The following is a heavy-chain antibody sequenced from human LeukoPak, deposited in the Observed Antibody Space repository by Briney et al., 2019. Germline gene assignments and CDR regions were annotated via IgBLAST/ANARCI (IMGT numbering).Heavy chain of an antibody. V-gene: IGHV4-39*07. D-gene: IGHD3-22*01. Sequence: SETLSLTCTVSGGSISSSSHYWGWIRQPPGKGLEWIGSMYYRGSTYHNPSLKSRVTISVDTSKNQFSLNLSSVTAADTAVYYCARETIDITVTVVIRMGDAFDVWGQGTMVTVSS. CDR1: GGSISSSSHY. CDR3: ARETIDITVTVVIRMGDAFDV. CDR2: MYYRGST. J-gene: IGHJ3*01.